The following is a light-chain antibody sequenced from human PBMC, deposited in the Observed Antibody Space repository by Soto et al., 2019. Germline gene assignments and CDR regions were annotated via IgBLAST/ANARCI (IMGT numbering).Light chain of an antibody. CDR3: QQYNNRPGA. CDR2: GAS. V-gene: IGKV3-15*01. J-gene: IGKJ1*01. Sequence: EIVMTQSPATLSVSPGVRDTLSCRASQSVSSNLAWYQQKPGQAPRLLIYGASTRATGIPARFSGSGSGTEFTLTISSLQSEDFAVYYCQQYNNRPGAFGQGPKVEIK. CDR1: QSVSSN.